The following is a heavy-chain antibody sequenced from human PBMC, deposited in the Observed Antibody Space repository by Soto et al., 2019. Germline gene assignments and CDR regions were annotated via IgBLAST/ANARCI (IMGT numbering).Heavy chain of an antibody. CDR2: ISADNGNT. D-gene: IGHD2-2*01. CDR1: GYTFSSYG. Sequence: GASVKVSCKASGYTFSSYGISWVRQAPGQELEWMGWISADNGNTNYAQKLQGRVTMTTDTSTSTAYMELRSLRSDDTAVYYCARDGYCSSRRCFDLWGRGTLVTVSS. V-gene: IGHV1-18*01. CDR3: ARDGYCSSRRCFDL. J-gene: IGHJ2*01.